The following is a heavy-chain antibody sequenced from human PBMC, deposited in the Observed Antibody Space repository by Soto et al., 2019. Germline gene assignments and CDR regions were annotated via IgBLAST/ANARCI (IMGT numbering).Heavy chain of an antibody. D-gene: IGHD6-19*01. Sequence: ASVKVSCQASGYSFNNYGIIWVRQAPGQGLEWMGWISAYNGNTNYAQKLQGRVTMTTDTSTSTAYMGLRSLRSDDTAVYYCARDFPVTVAGNWVADYWGQGNPVTVSS. CDR1: GYSFNNYG. J-gene: IGHJ4*02. CDR2: ISAYNGNT. V-gene: IGHV1-18*01. CDR3: ARDFPVTVAGNWVADY.